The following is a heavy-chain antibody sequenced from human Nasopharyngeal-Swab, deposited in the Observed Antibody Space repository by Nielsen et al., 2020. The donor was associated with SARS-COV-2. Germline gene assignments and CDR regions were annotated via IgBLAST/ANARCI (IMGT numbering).Heavy chain of an antibody. Sequence: RGSLRLSCAASGFTFIIYAMSWVRQAPGKGLEWVSAISGSGGSTYYADSVKGRFTISRDNSKNTLYLQMNSLRAEDTAVYYCAKYAPATNWFDPWGQGTLVTVSS. CDR2: ISGSGGST. D-gene: IGHD2-2*01. CDR1: GFTFIIYA. V-gene: IGHV3-23*01. J-gene: IGHJ5*02. CDR3: AKYAPATNWFDP.